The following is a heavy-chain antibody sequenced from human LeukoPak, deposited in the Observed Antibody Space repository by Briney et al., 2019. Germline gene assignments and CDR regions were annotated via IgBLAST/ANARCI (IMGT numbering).Heavy chain of an antibody. CDR2: IYYSGST. CDR3: ARDGQYYDFWSGYQYYGMDV. CDR1: GGSISGYY. J-gene: IGHJ6*02. V-gene: IGHV4-59*01. Sequence: PSETLSLTCTVSGGSISGYYWSWIRQPPGKGLEWIGYIYYSGSTNYNPSLKSRVTISVDTSKNQFSLKLSSVTAADTAVYYCARDGQYYDFWSGYQYYGMDVWGQGTTVTVSS. D-gene: IGHD3-3*01.